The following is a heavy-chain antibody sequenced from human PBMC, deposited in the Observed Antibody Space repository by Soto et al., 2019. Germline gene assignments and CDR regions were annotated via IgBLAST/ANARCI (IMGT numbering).Heavy chain of an antibody. CDR2: IYYSGST. J-gene: IGHJ5*02. Sequence: PSETLSLTCTVSGGSISSSSYYWGWIRQPPGKGLEWIGSIYYSGSTYYNPSLKSRVTISVDTSKNQFSLKLSSVTAADTAVYYCASKGNRAAAGSGGNSFDPWGPGTLVT. V-gene: IGHV4-39*01. CDR1: GGSISSSSYY. CDR3: ASKGNRAAAGSGGNSFDP. D-gene: IGHD6-13*01.